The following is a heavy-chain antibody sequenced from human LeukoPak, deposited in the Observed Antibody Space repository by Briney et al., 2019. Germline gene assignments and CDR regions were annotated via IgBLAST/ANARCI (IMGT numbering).Heavy chain of an antibody. D-gene: IGHD6-13*01. CDR3: ARRAAAGSYWYFDL. CDR1: GGSISSGGYS. V-gene: IGHV4-30-2*01. CDR2: ISQSGST. Sequence: SETLSLTCTVSGGSISSGGYSWSWIRQPPGKGLEWVGYISQSGSTYYNPFLKSRVTISVDTSKNQFSLRLNSVTAADTAVYYCARRAAAGSYWYFDLWGRGTLVTVSS. J-gene: IGHJ2*01.